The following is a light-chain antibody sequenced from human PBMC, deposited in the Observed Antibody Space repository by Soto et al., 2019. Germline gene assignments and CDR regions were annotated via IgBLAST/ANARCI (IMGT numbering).Light chain of an antibody. J-gene: IGLJ2*01. CDR3: SSYAGSKNVV. V-gene: IGLV2-8*01. Sequence: QSALTQPPSASGSPGQSVTISCTGTSSDVGSYNYVSWYQQHPGQAPKLIIYEVSKRPSGVPDRFSGSKSGNTASLTVSGLQAEDEDDYYCSSYAGSKNVVFGGGTKLTVL. CDR2: EVS. CDR1: SSDVGSYNY.